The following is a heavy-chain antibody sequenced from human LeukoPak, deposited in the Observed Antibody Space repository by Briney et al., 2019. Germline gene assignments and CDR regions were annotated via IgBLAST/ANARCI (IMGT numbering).Heavy chain of an antibody. Sequence: PSETLSLTCTVSGDSISTSSFYWAWIRQPPGKGLEWIGSIYYSGNTYYNPSLKSRVNISVDTSKNQFSLTLTSVTAADTAVYYCARRGYIYRGVVDYWGQGALVTVSS. J-gene: IGHJ4*02. D-gene: IGHD3-10*01. CDR3: ARRGYIYRGVVDY. CDR2: IYYSGNT. V-gene: IGHV4-39*01. CDR1: GDSISTSSFY.